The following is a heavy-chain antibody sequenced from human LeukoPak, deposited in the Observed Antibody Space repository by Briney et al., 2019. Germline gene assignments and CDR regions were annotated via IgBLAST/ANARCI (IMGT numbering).Heavy chain of an antibody. CDR1: GGSISSSSYY. J-gene: IGHJ5*02. Sequence: SETLSLTCTVSGGSISSSSYYWGWIRQPPGKGLEWIGSIYYSGSTNYNPSLKSRVTISVDTSKNQFSLKLSSVTAADTAVYYCAGPKLITPSPCWFDPWGQGTLVTVSS. V-gene: IGHV4-39*07. CDR3: AGPKLITPSPCWFDP. D-gene: IGHD1-14*01. CDR2: IYYSGST.